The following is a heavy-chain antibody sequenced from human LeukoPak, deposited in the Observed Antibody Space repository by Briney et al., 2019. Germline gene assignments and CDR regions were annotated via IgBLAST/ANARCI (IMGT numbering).Heavy chain of an antibody. J-gene: IGHJ4*02. D-gene: IGHD1-7*01. V-gene: IGHV3-21*01. CDR3: ASTRSLELAHFDY. CDR1: GFTFGSYT. Sequence: GGSLRLSCAASGFTFGSYTMNWVRQAPGKGLEWVSSISSSSTYIYYADSVKGRFTISRDNAKNSLYLQMNSLRAEDTAVYYCASTRSLELAHFDYWGQGTLVTVSS. CDR2: ISSSSTYI.